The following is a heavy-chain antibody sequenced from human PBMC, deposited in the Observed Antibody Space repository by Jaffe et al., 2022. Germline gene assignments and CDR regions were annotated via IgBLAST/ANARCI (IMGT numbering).Heavy chain of an antibody. J-gene: IGHJ3*02. Sequence: EVELVESGGGLVQPGGSLRLSCAASGFTLSNYEMNWVRQAPGKGLEWVSYIKPSGRSIYYADSVKGRFALSRDSAKNSLYLQMNSLRGEDSAVYYCARERTAVFGDALDMWGQGTVVTVSS. D-gene: IGHD3-16*01. V-gene: IGHV3-48*03. CDR2: IKPSGRSI. CDR1: GFTLSNYE. CDR3: ARERTAVFGDALDM.